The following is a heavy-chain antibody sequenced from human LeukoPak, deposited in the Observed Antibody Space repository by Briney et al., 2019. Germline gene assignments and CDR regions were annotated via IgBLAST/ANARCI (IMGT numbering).Heavy chain of an antibody. CDR3: AKSSYYDASGYYREYYFDY. Sequence: PGGSLRLSCVPSGFSFSNYAMSWVRQAPGKGLEWVSSVSGSGGSTHYADSVKGRFTIPRDQTKNTLYLQMNSLRAEDTAVYYCAKSSYYDASGYYREYYFDYWGQGTLVTVSS. CDR1: GFSFSNYA. CDR2: VSGSGGST. D-gene: IGHD3-22*01. J-gene: IGHJ4*02. V-gene: IGHV3-23*01.